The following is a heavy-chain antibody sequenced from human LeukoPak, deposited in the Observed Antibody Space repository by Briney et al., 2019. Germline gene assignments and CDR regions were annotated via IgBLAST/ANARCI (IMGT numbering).Heavy chain of an antibody. D-gene: IGHD1/OR15-1a*01. Sequence: PGGSLRLSCAASGFTFSDFWMSWVRQAPGKGLEWVANINQDGREKYYVDSVKGRFTISRDNAKNSLFLQLNSLRAEDTAVYYCARGTRQAVGGLFDSWGQGTLVTVSS. CDR3: ARGTRQAVGGLFDS. CDR2: INQDGREK. V-gene: IGHV3-7*04. J-gene: IGHJ4*02. CDR1: GFTFSDFW.